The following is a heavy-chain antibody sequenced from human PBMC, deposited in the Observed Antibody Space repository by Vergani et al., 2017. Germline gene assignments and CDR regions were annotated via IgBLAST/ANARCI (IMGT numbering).Heavy chain of an antibody. D-gene: IGHD3-22*01. CDR2: SNSDGSST. J-gene: IGHJ4*02. V-gene: IGHV3-74*01. Sequence: EVQLVESGGGLVQPGGSLRLSCAASGFTFSSYWMHWVRQAPGKGLVWVSRSNSDGSSTSYADSVKGRFTISRDNAKNTLYLQMNSLRAEDTAVYYCARDGGEYYDGPFDYWGQGTLVTVSS. CDR1: GFTFSSYW. CDR3: ARDGGEYYDGPFDY.